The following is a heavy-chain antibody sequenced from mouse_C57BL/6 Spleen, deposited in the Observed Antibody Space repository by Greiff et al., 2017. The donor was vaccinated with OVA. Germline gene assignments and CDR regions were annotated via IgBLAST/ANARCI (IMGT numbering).Heavy chain of an antibody. V-gene: IGHV3-6*01. J-gene: IGHJ4*01. D-gene: IGHD1-1*01. CDR2: ISYDGSN. CDR1: GYSITSGYY. CDR3: AVGSSYSLDY. Sequence: DVKLQESGPGLVKPSQSLSLTCSVTGYSITSGYYWNWIRQFPGNKLEWMGYISYDGSNNYNPSLKNRISITRDTSKNQFFLKLNSVTTEDTATYYCAVGSSYSLDYWGQGTSVTVSS.